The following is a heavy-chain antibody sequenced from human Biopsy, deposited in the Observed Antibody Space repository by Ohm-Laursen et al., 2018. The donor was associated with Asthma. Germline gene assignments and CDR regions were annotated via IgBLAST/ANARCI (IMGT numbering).Heavy chain of an antibody. CDR2: IYSGGTS. D-gene: IGHD6-19*01. CDR1: GFTVSTNG. Sequence: SLRLSCAAFGFTVSTNGMSWVRQPPGKGLEWVSVIYSGGTSHTADSVRGRFTISRDFSKNTLHLQMHSLRVEDTAVYYCARGDSSGWSHYYFDYWGQGTLVTVSS. CDR3: ARGDSSGWSHYYFDY. J-gene: IGHJ4*02. V-gene: IGHV3-53*01.